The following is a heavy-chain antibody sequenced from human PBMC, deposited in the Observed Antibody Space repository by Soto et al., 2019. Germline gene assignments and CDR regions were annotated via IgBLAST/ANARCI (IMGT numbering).Heavy chain of an antibody. V-gene: IGHV1-69*06. CDR3: ALDRTDSGYYTNWLDP. CDR2: IIPIFGTT. J-gene: IGHJ5*02. Sequence: QVHLMQSGAEVKKPGSSVKVSCKASGGTFGSDAITWVRQAPGQGLEWVGRIIPIFGTTNYAQNLQGRVTMSADKSTLASDMELHSLTSDDTALYYFALDRTDSGYYTNWLDPWGQGTPVTVSS. D-gene: IGHD3-22*01. CDR1: GGTFGSDA.